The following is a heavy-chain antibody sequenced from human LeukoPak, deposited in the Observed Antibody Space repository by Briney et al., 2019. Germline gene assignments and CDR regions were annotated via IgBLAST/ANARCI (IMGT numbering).Heavy chain of an antibody. CDR2: IYSGGGT. Sequence: GGSLRLSCAASGFSVNKNFMTWVRQSPGKGLEWVSIIYSGGGTNYGDSVKGRFTISRDTSKNTVDLQMNSLRAEDTAVYYCARQGETLIRGLPVYSYGLDVWGLGTTVTVSS. V-gene: IGHV3-66*04. D-gene: IGHD3-10*01. CDR1: GFSVNKNF. CDR3: ARQGETLIRGLPVYSYGLDV. J-gene: IGHJ6*02.